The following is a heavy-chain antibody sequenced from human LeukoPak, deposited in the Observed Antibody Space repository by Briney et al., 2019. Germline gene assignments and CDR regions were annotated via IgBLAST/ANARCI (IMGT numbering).Heavy chain of an antibody. CDR1: GGSISSSYYY. D-gene: IGHD3/OR15-3a*01. V-gene: IGHV4-39*01. CDR2: IYYRGST. CDR3: ARHFGT. Sequence: SETLSLTCTVSGGSISSSYYYWGWIRQPPGKGLEWIGSIYYRGSTYYNPSLKSRVTISVDTSKNQFSLKLRSVTAADTAVYYYARHFGTWGQGTLVTVSS. J-gene: IGHJ4*02.